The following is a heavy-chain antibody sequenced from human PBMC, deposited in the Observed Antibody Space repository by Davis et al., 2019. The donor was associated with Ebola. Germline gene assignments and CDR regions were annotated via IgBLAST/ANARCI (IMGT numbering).Heavy chain of an antibody. CDR1: GFTFSSYA. CDR2: ISGSGGST. D-gene: IGHD2-15*01. CDR3: ARGYCSGGSCYPYYGMDV. V-gene: IGHV3-23*01. J-gene: IGHJ6*02. Sequence: GGSLRLSCAASGFTFSSYAMSWVRQAPGKGLEWVSAISGSGGSTYYADSVKGRFTISRDNSKNTLYLQMNSLRAEDTAVYYCARGYCSGGSCYPYYGMDVWGQGTTVTVSS.